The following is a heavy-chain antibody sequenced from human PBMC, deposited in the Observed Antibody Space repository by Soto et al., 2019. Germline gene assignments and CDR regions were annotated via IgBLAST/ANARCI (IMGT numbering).Heavy chain of an antibody. J-gene: IGHJ4*02. CDR3: TTVFGGYCSRTSCQIDY. CDR1: GFSFNDAW. Sequence: EAQVVESGGGLVETGGSLRLSCAASGFSFNDAWMSWVRQAPGRGLEWVGRIKAKTDGETTDSAAPVKGRFTISRDDSKYPLYLQIDSLKTEDTALYYCTTVFGGYCSRTSCQIDYWGQGTLVTVSS. D-gene: IGHD2-2*01. CDR2: IKAKTDGETT. V-gene: IGHV3-15*01.